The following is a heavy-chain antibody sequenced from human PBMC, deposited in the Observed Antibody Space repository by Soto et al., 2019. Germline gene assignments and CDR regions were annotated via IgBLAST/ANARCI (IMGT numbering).Heavy chain of an antibody. V-gene: IGHV1-18*04. CDR3: ARDREDFWNYYGMDV. D-gene: IGHD3-3*01. J-gene: IGHJ6*02. CDR2: ISAYNGNT. Sequence: ASVKVSCKASGYTFTSYGISWVRQAPGQGLEWMGWISAYNGNTNYAQKLQGRVTMTTDTSTSTAYMELRSLRSDDTAVYYCARDREDFWNYYGMDVWGQGTTVTVSS. CDR1: GYTFTSYG.